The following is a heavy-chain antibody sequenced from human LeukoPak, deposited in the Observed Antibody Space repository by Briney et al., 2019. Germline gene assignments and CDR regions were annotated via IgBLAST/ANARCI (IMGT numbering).Heavy chain of an antibody. J-gene: IGHJ4*02. CDR1: GYTFTGYY. V-gene: IGHV1-2*02. Sequence: ASVKVSCKASGYTFTGYYLHWVRQAPGQGLEWMGWINPNSGDTYYAQKSQGRVTMTRDTSISTAYMELSRLTSDDTAIYYCEKDLTYWGQGTLVTVS. CDR2: INPNSGDT. CDR3: EKDLTY.